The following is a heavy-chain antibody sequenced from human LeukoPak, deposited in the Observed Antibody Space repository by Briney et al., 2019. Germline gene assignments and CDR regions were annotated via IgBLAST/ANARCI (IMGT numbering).Heavy chain of an antibody. J-gene: IGHJ4*02. CDR2: ISYDGSNK. CDR1: GFTFSSYG. CDR3: AKESSGWYGGYFDY. D-gene: IGHD6-19*01. V-gene: IGHV3-30*18. Sequence: GGSLRLSCAASGFTFSSYGMLWVRQAPGKGLEWVAVISYDGSNKYYADSVKGRFTISRDNSKNTLYLQMNSLRAEDTAVYYCAKESSGWYGGYFDYWGQGTLVTVSS.